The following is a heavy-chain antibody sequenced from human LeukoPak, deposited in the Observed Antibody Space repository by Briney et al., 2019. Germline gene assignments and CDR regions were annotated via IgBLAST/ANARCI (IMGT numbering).Heavy chain of an antibody. CDR1: GFTFSSYS. J-gene: IGHJ6*03. CDR2: ISSSSSYI. CDR3: ARDGDYDFWSGYYYYYYYMDV. V-gene: IGHV3-21*01. Sequence: GGSLRLSCAASGFTFSSYSMNWVRQAPGKGLEWVSSISSSSSYIYYADSVKGRFTISRDNAKNSLYLKMNSLRAEDTAVYYCARDGDYDFWSGYYYYYYYMDVWGKGTTVTVSS. D-gene: IGHD3-3*01.